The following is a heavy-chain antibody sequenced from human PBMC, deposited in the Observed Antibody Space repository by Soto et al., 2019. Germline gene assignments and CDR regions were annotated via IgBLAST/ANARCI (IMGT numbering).Heavy chain of an antibody. V-gene: IGHV4-39*01. Sequence: SETLSLTCTVSGGSVSSGSYYWSWIRQPPGKGLEWIGYIYYSGSTYYNPSLKSRVTISVDTSKNQFSLKLSSVTAADTAVYYCATRTRYCSGGSCYSGFSDYWGQGTLVTVSS. CDR2: IYYSGST. J-gene: IGHJ4*02. CDR1: GGSVSSGSYY. CDR3: ATRTRYCSGGSCYSGFSDY. D-gene: IGHD2-15*01.